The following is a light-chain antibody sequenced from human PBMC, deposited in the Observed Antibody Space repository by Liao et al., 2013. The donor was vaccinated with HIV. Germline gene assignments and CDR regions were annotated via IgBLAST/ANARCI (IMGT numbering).Light chain of an antibody. Sequence: SYELTQPPSLSVAPGTTARITCGGDNIGIKSVHWYQQKPGQAPVLVIYYDSDRPSGIPERFSGSNSGNTATLTISRVEAGDEADYYCQVWDGSSEVFGGGTKLTVL. CDR2: YDS. CDR1: NIGIKS. J-gene: IGLJ3*02. CDR3: QVWDGSSEV. V-gene: IGLV3-21*04.